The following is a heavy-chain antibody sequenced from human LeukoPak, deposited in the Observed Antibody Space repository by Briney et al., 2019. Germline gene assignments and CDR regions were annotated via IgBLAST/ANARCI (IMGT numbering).Heavy chain of an antibody. V-gene: IGHV3-23*01. CDR3: AKKSGFGELWEYYFDY. CDR2: ISNNGGYT. J-gene: IGHJ4*02. CDR1: GFTFSSSA. D-gene: IGHD3-10*01. Sequence: PGGSLRLSCAASGFTFSSSAMSWVRQAPGKGLEWVSAISNNGGYTYYADSVQGRFTISRDNSKSTLCLQMNSLRAEDTAVYYCAKKSGFGELWEYYFDYWGQGTLVTVSS.